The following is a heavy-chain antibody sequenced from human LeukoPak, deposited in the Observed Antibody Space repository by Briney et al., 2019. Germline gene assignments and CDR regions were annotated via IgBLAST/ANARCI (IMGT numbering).Heavy chain of an antibody. CDR2: INHSGST. Sequence: PSETLSLTCTVSGGSVSSGGYYWSWIRQPPGKGLEWIGEINHSGSTNYNPSLKGRVTISVDTSKNQFSLKLSSVTAADTAVYYRARGICSGGSCSRDIAYNWFDPWGQGTLVTVSS. V-gene: IGHV4-61*08. CDR1: GGSVSSGGYY. CDR3: ARGICSGGSCSRDIAYNWFDP. D-gene: IGHD2-15*01. J-gene: IGHJ5*02.